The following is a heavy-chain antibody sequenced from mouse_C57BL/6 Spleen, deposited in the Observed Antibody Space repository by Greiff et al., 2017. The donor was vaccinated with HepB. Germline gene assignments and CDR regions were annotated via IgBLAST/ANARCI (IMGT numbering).Heavy chain of an antibody. J-gene: IGHJ1*03. V-gene: IGHV5-17*01. CDR2: ISSGSSTI. CDR1: GFTFSDYG. Sequence: EVQVVESGGGLVKPGGSLKLSCAASGFTFSDYGMHWVRQAPEKGLEWVAYISSGSSTIYYADTVKGRFTISRDNAKNTLFLQMTSLRSEDTAMYYCATDYYGSSYPYWYFDVWGTGTTVTVSS. CDR3: ATDYYGSSYPYWYFDV. D-gene: IGHD1-1*01.